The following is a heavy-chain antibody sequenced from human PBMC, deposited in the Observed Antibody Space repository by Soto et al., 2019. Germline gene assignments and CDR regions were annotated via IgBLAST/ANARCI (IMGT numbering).Heavy chain of an antibody. CDR2: IYYSGST. CDR3: ARAGGRYAITAYDV. J-gene: IGHJ3*01. V-gene: IGHV4-31*03. CDR1: GGSISSGGYY. Sequence: SETLSLTCTVSGGSISSGGYYWSWIRQHPGKGLEWIGYIYYSGSTYYNPSLKSRLTISVDTSKNQFSLRLSSVTAADTAVYYCARAGGRYAITAYDVWGPGTVVTVSS. D-gene: IGHD1-26*01.